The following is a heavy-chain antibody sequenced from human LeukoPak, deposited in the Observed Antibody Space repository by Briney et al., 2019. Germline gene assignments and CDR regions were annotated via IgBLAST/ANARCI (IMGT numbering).Heavy chain of an antibody. Sequence: GASVKVSCKASGYTFTGYYMHWVRQAPGQGLEWMGWINPNSGGSNYAQKFQGRVTMTRDTSISTAYMELSRLRSDDTAVYYCARDDDSSGYHQSFAFDIWGQGTMVTVSS. CDR1: GYTFTGYY. V-gene: IGHV1-2*02. D-gene: IGHD3-22*01. CDR3: ARDDDSSGYHQSFAFDI. CDR2: INPNSGGS. J-gene: IGHJ3*02.